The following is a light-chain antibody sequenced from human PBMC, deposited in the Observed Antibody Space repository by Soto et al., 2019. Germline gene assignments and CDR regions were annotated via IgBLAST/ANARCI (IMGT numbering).Light chain of an antibody. CDR2: DTS. CDR3: HQRGDWPT. V-gene: IGKV3-11*01. Sequence: EIVMTQSPATLSLSPGERATLSCRASQDVKYYLAWYQQKPGKAPRLLIYDTSNRATGIPARFSGSGSGTDFTLTMNSLEPEGSAIYYCHQRGDWPTFGGGTKLEIK. J-gene: IGKJ4*01. CDR1: QDVKYY.